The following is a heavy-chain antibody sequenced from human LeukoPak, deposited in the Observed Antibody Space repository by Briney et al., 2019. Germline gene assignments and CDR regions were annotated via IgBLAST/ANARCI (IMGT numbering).Heavy chain of an antibody. CDR2: INHSGST. J-gene: IGHJ4*02. CDR1: GGSFSGYY. D-gene: IGHD3-9*01. Sequence: SETLSLTCAVHGGSFSGYYWSWIRQPPGKGLEWIGEINHSGSTNYNPSLKSRVTISVDTSKNQFSLKLSSVTAADTAVYYCARSPYDILTKRYYFDYWGQGTLVTVSS. V-gene: IGHV4-34*01. CDR3: ARSPYDILTKRYYFDY.